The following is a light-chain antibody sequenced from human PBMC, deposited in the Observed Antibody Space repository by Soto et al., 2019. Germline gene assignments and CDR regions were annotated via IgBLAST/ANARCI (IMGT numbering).Light chain of an antibody. V-gene: IGKV1-39*01. CDR2: AAS. CDR1: QGISTY. J-gene: IGKJ1*01. Sequence: ASQGISTYLNWYQQKPGKAPKLLIYAASSLQSGVPSRFSGSGSETECTLTISSLHPDDFAPYYCQLRYSTTRAFGQGTKVDIK. CDR3: QLRYSTTRA.